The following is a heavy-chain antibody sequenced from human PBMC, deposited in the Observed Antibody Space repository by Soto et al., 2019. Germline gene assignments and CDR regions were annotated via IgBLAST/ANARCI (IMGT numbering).Heavy chain of an antibody. V-gene: IGHV3-73*01. CDR3: TSRPVILTATTDY. J-gene: IGHJ4*02. Sequence: PGGSLRLSCVASGFTFSGSAMHWVRQASGKGLEWVGRIRSKANSYATAYAASVKGRFTISRDDSKNTAYLQMNSLKTEDTAVYYCTSRPVILTATTDYWGQGTLVTVSS. CDR2: IRSKANSYAT. D-gene: IGHD3-9*01. CDR1: GFTFSGSA.